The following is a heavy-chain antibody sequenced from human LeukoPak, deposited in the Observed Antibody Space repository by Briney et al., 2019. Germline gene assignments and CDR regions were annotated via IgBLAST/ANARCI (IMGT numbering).Heavy chain of an antibody. V-gene: IGHV3-66*01. CDR3: AGEKAGDTAMVTYFDY. J-gene: IGHJ4*02. Sequence: PGGSLRLSCAASGFTVSNNYMSWVRQAPGKGLEWVSVIYSGGSTYYADYVKGRFTISRDNSKNTLYLQMNNLRAEDTAVYYCAGEKAGDTAMVTYFDYWGQGTLVTVSS. CDR2: IYSGGST. D-gene: IGHD5-18*01. CDR1: GFTVSNNY.